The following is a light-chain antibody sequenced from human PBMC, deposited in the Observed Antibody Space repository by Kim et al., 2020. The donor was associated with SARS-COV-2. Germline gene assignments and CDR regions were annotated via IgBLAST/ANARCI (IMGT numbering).Light chain of an antibody. CDR2: HVC. V-gene: IGLV2-14*03. J-gene: IGLJ3*02. CDR1: NSDIAASNY. CDR3: SSITGSNTRV. Sequence: GPPNNISSTRTNSDIAASNYVFWYQQPPDNAPKLIVYHVCVPPSGVSHRFSGSKSGNTASQTISGLQAEDEGDYYCSSITGSNTRVFGGGTKVTVL.